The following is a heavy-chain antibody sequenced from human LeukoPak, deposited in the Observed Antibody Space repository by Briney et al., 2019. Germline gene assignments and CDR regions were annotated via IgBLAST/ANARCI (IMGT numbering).Heavy chain of an antibody. D-gene: IGHD3-3*01. V-gene: IGHV3-15*01. CDR2: IKSKTDGGTT. J-gene: IGHJ4*02. Sequence: GGSLRISCAASGFTFSNAWMSWVRQAPGKGLEWVGRIKSKTDGGTTDYAAPVKGRFTISRDDSKNTLYLQMNSLKTGDTAVYYCTTVMNFPGLADYWGQGTLVTVSS. CDR3: TTVMNFPGLADY. CDR1: GFTFSNAW.